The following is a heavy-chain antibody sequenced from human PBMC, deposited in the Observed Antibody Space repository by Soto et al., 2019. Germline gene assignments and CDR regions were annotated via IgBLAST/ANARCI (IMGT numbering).Heavy chain of an antibody. CDR3: ARRYDPYYFDY. D-gene: IGHD1-1*01. CDR2: IYWNDDK. Sequence: QITLKESGPTLVKPTQTLTLTCRFSGFSLTTSGVAVGWIRQPPGKALEWLALIYWNDDKYYSPPLKSRLTITKDTSKNQVVLTMTNMDPVDTATYYCARRYDPYYFDYWGQGTLVTVSS. V-gene: IGHV2-5*01. CDR1: GFSLTTSGVA. J-gene: IGHJ4*02.